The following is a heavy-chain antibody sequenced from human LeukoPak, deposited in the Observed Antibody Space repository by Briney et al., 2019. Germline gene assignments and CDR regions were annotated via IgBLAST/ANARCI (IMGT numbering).Heavy chain of an antibody. CDR2: TYYRSKWFN. D-gene: IGHD2-2*01. Sequence: SQTLSLTCVISGDGVSTNNAAAWNWFRQSPSRGLEWLGRTYYRSKWFNEYAISVKSRMLINADTSRNQFSLQLNSVTPEDTAMHYCARGTRNAFDSWGQGTLVTVSS. V-gene: IGHV6-1*01. CDR3: ARGTRNAFDS. J-gene: IGHJ4*02. CDR1: GDGVSTNNAAA.